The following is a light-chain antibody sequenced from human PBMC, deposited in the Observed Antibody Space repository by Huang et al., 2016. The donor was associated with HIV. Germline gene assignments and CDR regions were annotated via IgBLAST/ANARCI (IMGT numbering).Light chain of an antibody. Sequence: DIQMTQSPSSLSASVGDRVTITCQASQDISNYLNWYQQKPGKAPKLLIYDAYNLETGGPSRFSGSGSGKDFTFTISSLQPEDIATYYCQQYENLPRTFGPGTKVDIK. J-gene: IGKJ3*01. CDR3: QQYENLPRT. CDR2: DAY. CDR1: QDISNY. V-gene: IGKV1-33*01.